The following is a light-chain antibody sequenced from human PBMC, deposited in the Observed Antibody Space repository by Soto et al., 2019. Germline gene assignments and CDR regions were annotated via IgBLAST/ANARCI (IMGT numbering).Light chain of an antibody. Sequence: DIQMTQSPSTLSASVGDRVTITCRASRNTTFWLAWYQQKPGKAPKVLIYEASNLESGVPSRFSGSGSGTEFTLTISSLQPDDFATYYCQEYSRDFGGGTRVEIK. CDR3: QEYSRD. CDR2: EAS. J-gene: IGKJ4*01. CDR1: RNTTFW. V-gene: IGKV1-5*01.